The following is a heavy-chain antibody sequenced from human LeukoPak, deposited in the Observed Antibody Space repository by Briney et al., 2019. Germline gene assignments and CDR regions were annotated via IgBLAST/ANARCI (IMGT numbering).Heavy chain of an antibody. CDR2: ISSNGGST. CDR3: ARDRETWYFDV. CDR1: GFTFSRYA. J-gene: IGHJ4*02. V-gene: IGHV3-64D*06. Sequence: GGSLRLSCSASGFTFSRYAMHWVRQAPGKGLEYVSAISSNGGSTYYADSVKGRFTISRDNSKNTLYLQMSSLRAEDTAVYYCARDRETWYFDVWGQGTLVTVSS.